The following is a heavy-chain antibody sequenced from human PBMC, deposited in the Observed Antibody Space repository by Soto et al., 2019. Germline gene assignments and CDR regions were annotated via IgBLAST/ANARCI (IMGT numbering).Heavy chain of an antibody. CDR1: GFTFSSYA. D-gene: IGHD3-10*01. J-gene: IGHJ4*02. CDR3: SVRGASGYFDY. V-gene: IGHV3-23*01. CDR2: ISGSGGST. Sequence: EVQLLESGGGLVQPGGSLRLSCAASGFTFSSYAMSWVRQAPGKGLEWVSAISGSGGSTYYADSVKGRFTISIDNSKNTLYLQMNSLRAEDTAVYYCSVRGASGYFDYWGQGTLVTVSS.